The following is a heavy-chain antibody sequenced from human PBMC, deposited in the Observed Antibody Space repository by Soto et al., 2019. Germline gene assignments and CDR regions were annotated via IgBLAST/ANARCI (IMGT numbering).Heavy chain of an antibody. V-gene: IGHV1-2*04. D-gene: IGHD2-15*01. CDR1: GYTFTGYY. CDR3: ARDPQPYCSGGRCYSVKGMDV. J-gene: IGHJ6*02. Sequence: ASVKVSCKASGYTFTGYYMHWVRQAPGQGLEWMGWINPNSGGTNYAQKFQGWATMTRDTSISTAYMELSRLRSDDTAVYYCARDPQPYCSGGRCYSVKGMDVWGQGTTVTVSS. CDR2: INPNSGGT.